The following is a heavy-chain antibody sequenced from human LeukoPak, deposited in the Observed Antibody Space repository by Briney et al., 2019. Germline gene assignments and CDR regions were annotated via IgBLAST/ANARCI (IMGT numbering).Heavy chain of an antibody. CDR1: GFTFSSYA. CDR2: ISGSGGST. CDR3: AKSPSLLTGYDYYYMDV. J-gene: IGHJ6*03. Sequence: GVSLRLSCAASGFTFSSYAMSWVRQAPGKGLEWVSAISGSGGSTYYADSVKGRFTISRDNSKNTLYLQMNSLRAEDTAVYYCAKSPSLLTGYDYYYMDVWGKGTTVTVSS. V-gene: IGHV3-23*01. D-gene: IGHD3-9*01.